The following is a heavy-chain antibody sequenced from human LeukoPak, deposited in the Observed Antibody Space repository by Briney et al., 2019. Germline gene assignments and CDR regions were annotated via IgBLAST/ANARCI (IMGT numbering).Heavy chain of an antibody. J-gene: IGHJ4*02. Sequence: GASVKVSCKASGYTFTGYYMHWVRQAPGQGLEWMGWINPNSGGTNYAQKFQGRVTITRDTSISTAYMELSRLRSDDTAVYYCARASGIAVAGTKELALDYWGQGTLVTVSS. V-gene: IGHV1-2*02. CDR1: GYTFTGYY. D-gene: IGHD6-19*01. CDR3: ARASGIAVAGTKELALDY. CDR2: INPNSGGT.